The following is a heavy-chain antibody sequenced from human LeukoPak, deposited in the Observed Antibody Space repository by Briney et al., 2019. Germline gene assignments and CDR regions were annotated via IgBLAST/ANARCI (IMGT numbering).Heavy chain of an antibody. D-gene: IGHD6-13*01. CDR3: ARKTDRLGAVGRDRYFDL. Sequence: GGSLRLSCTASGFTFSGYEMTWVRQAPGKGLEWMSYISVNGGAMHYADSVRGRFTTFRDDAKNSLYLHMNSLRVEDTAIYYCARKTDRLGAVGRDRYFDLWGRGTLITVSS. J-gene: IGHJ2*01. CDR1: GFTFSGYE. CDR2: ISVNGGAM. V-gene: IGHV3-48*03.